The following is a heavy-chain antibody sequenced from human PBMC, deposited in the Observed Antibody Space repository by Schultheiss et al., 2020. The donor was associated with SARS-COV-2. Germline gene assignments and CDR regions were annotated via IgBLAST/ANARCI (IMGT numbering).Heavy chain of an antibody. D-gene: IGHD2-2*01. CDR1: GFTFSNAW. Sequence: GGSLRLSCAASGFTFSNAWMSWVRQAPGKGLEWVGRIKSKTDGGTTDYAAPVKGRFTISRDDSKNTLYLQMNSLKTEDTAVYYCTTAYQLLLGPWYFDLWGRGTLVTVSS. J-gene: IGHJ2*01. CDR2: IKSKTDGGTT. CDR3: TTAYQLLLGPWYFDL. V-gene: IGHV3-15*01.